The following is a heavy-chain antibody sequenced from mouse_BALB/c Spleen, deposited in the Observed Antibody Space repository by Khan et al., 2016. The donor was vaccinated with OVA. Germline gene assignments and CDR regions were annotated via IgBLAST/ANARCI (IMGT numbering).Heavy chain of an antibody. V-gene: IGHV3-2*02. Sequence: VQLMESGPGLVKPSQSLSLTCTVTGYSITSDYVWNWIRQPPGNKLEWTGFISYSGCTSYNPSLKSRISITRDTSKNQFFLQLKSVTTEDTATYYCARSIMANWGQGTTLTVSS. CDR1: GYSITSDYV. CDR2: ISYSGCT. CDR3: ARSIMAN. J-gene: IGHJ2*01.